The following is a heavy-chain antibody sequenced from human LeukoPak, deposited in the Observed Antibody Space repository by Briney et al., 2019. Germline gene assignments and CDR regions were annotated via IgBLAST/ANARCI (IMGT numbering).Heavy chain of an antibody. V-gene: IGHV3-30*03. Sequence: GGSLRLSCVDSGFTFSSHAMHWVRQAPGKGLEWVAVISYDGSNKYYAEYLKGRFTISRDSATTSLFLQLNSLRDDDTAVYYCARDDWYYFDYWGRGTLVTVSS. CDR1: GFTFSSHA. J-gene: IGHJ4*02. CDR2: ISYDGSNK. CDR3: ARDDWYYFDY. D-gene: IGHD3-9*01.